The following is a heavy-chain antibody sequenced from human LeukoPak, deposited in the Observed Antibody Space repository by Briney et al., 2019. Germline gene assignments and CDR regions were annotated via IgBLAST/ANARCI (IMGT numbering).Heavy chain of an antibody. CDR1: GYSISSGYY. CDR3: ARPAGWLPRYYFEY. CDR2: IHSGGNT. D-gene: IGHD5-24*01. V-gene: IGHV4-38-2*02. Sequence: SETLSLTCTVSGYSISSGYYWGWLRQPPGKGLEWIGTIHSGGNTYYNPSLKSRVTISVDTSKNQSSVKLYSVTAADTAVYFCARPAGWLPRYYFEYWGQGTLVTVSS. J-gene: IGHJ4*02.